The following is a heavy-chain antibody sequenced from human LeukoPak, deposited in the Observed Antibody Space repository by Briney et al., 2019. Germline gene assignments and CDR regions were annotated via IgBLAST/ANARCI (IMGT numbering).Heavy chain of an antibody. CDR1: GYTFTSYD. CDR2: MNPNSGNT. CDR3: ARKKRLAAVGKGWFDP. D-gene: IGHD6-13*01. V-gene: IGHV1-8*01. Sequence: ASVKVSCKASGYTFTSYDINWVRQATGQGLEWMGWMNPNSGNTGYAQKFQGRVTMTRNTSISTAYMELSSLRSEDTAVYYCARKKRLAAVGKGWFDPWAKEPLVTVSS. J-gene: IGHJ5*02.